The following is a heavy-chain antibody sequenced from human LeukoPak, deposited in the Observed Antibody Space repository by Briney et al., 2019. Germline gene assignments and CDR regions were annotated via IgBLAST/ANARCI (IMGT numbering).Heavy chain of an antibody. CDR2: ISYDGSNK. CDR1: GFTFSSYG. J-gene: IGHJ4*02. Sequence: GGSLRLSCAASGFTFSSYGMHWVRQAPGKGLEWVAVISYDGSNKYYADSVKGRFTISRDNSKNTLYLQMNSLRAEDTAVYYCAKMEYGGSSDPGFIAVDYWGQGTLVTVSS. V-gene: IGHV3-30*18. D-gene: IGHD1-26*01. CDR3: AKMEYGGSSDPGFIAVDY.